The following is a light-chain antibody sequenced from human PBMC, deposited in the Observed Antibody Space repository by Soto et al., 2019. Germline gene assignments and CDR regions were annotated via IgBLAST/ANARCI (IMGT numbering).Light chain of an antibody. CDR1: QSVSGW. CDR3: QQYNSYLVT. CDR2: DAS. Sequence: MTQSPATLSVSPGERASLSCRASQSVSGWLAWYQQKPGKAPKLLMYDASSLQSGVPSRFSGSGSGTEFTLTISSLQPDDFATYYCQQYNSYLVTFGGGTKVDIK. J-gene: IGKJ4*01. V-gene: IGKV1-5*01.